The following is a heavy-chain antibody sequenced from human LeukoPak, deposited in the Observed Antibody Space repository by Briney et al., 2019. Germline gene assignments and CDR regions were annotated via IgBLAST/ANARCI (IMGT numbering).Heavy chain of an antibody. CDR1: GGSISSSSYY. Sequence: KASETLSLTCTVSGGSISSSSYYWGWIRQPPGKGLEWIGSIYYSGSTYYNPSLKSRVTISVDTSKNQFSLKLSSVTAADTAVYYCARDRLLRYFDRHWFDPWGQGTLVTVSS. V-gene: IGHV4-39*07. D-gene: IGHD3-9*01. J-gene: IGHJ5*02. CDR3: ARDRLLRYFDRHWFDP. CDR2: IYYSGST.